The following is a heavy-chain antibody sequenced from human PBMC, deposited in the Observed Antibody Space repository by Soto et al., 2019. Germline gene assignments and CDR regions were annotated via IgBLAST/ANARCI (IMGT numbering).Heavy chain of an antibody. Sequence: QVQLVQSGAEVKKPGSSVKVSCKASGGTFNVYTIIWVRQAPGQGLEWMGRIIPMLAITNYAQRSHGRVTLTADTSTTTTYMELSTLRSWGTAVYYCALGSWSGESFDIWGQGTLVTVSS. CDR1: GGTFNVYT. D-gene: IGHD6-13*01. J-gene: IGHJ3*02. V-gene: IGHV1-69*02. CDR3: ALGSWSGESFDI. CDR2: IIPMLAIT.